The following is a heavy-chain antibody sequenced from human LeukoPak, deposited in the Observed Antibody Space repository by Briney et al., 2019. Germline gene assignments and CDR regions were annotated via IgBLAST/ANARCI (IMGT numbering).Heavy chain of an antibody. Sequence: GASVKVSCKASGGTFSSYAISWVRQAPGQGLEWMGGIIPIFGTASYAQKFQGRVTITTDESTSTAYMELSSLRSEETAVYYCARALGYSGSYYGDLDYWGQGTLVTVSS. D-gene: IGHD1-26*01. CDR3: ARALGYSGSYYGDLDY. J-gene: IGHJ4*02. CDR1: GGTFSSYA. CDR2: IIPIFGTA. V-gene: IGHV1-69*05.